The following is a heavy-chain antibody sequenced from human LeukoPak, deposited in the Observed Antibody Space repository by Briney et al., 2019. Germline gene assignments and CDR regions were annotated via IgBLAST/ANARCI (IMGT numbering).Heavy chain of an antibody. Sequence: PRGSLSLSCAASRLTSRDYAIHSVRQAPARGLVWVAFISPDESDKYYADSVKGRFTISRDNSKNTLYLQMNSLRAEDTAVYYCARDISGWYSGGYFRMDVWGQGTTVTVSS. D-gene: IGHD6-19*01. CDR1: RLTSRDYA. CDR3: ARDISGWYSGGYFRMDV. J-gene: IGHJ6*02. V-gene: IGHV3-30-3*01. CDR2: ISPDESDK.